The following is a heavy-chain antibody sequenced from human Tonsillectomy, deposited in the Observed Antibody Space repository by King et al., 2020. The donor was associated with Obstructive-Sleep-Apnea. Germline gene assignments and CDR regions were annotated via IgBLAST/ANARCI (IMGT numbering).Heavy chain of an antibody. J-gene: IGHJ5*02. CDR2: IIPILGIA. D-gene: IGHD2-15*01. CDR3: ASTGGYCSGGSCYYGWFDP. V-gene: IGHV1-69*09. CDR1: GGTFSSYA. Sequence: QLVQSGAEVKKPGSSVKVSCKASGGTFSSYAISWVRQAPGQGLEWMGGIIPILGIANYAQKFQGRVTLTADKSTSTACMELSSLRSEDTAVYYCASTGGYCSGGSCYYGWFDPWGQGTLVTVSS.